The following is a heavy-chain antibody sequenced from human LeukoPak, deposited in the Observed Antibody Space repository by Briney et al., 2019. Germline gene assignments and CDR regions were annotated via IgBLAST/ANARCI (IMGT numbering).Heavy chain of an antibody. CDR2: IYHSGST. CDR3: ARDGCGGDCYQDDAFDI. Sequence: PSETLSLTCTVCGYSISSGYYWGWIRQPPGKGLEGIGSIYHSGSTYYKPSLKSRVTISVDTSKHQFSLKLSSVTAADTAVYYCARDGCGGDCYQDDAFDIWGQGTMVTVSS. CDR1: GYSISSGYY. D-gene: IGHD2-21*02. J-gene: IGHJ3*02. V-gene: IGHV4-38-2*02.